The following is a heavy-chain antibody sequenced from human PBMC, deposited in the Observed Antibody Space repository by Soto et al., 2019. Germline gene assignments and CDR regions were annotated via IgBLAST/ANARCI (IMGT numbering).Heavy chain of an antibody. CDR1: GGSISSGGYY. J-gene: IGHJ1*01. Sequence: QVQLQESGPGLVKPSQTLSLTCTVSGGSISSGGYYWSWIRQHPGKGLEWIGYIYYSGSTYYNPSLKSRVTISVDTSKNQFSLKLSSVTAADTAVYYCATRYCSSTSCSSLYFQHWGQGTLVTVSS. V-gene: IGHV4-31*03. D-gene: IGHD2-2*01. CDR3: ATRYCSSTSCSSLYFQH. CDR2: IYYSGST.